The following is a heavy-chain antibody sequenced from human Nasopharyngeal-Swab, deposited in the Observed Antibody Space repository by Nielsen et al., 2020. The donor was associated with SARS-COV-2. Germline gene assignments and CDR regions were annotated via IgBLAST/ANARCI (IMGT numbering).Heavy chain of an antibody. D-gene: IGHD2-21*01. CDR1: GFTFSSYA. CDR3: AKVKTRAPHIVVVMCFDY. Sequence: GGSLRLSCAASGFTFSSYAMSRVRQAPGKGLECVSAISGSGGSTYYADSVKGRFTISRDNSKNTLYLQMNSLRAEDTAVYYCAKVKTRAPHIVVVMCFDYWGQGTLVTVSS. CDR2: ISGSGGST. J-gene: IGHJ4*02. V-gene: IGHV3-23*01.